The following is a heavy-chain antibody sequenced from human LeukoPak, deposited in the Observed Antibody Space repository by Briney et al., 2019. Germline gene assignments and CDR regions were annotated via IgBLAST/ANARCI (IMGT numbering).Heavy chain of an antibody. D-gene: IGHD4-17*01. V-gene: IGHV4-59*12. CDR3: VRAGDYGDTNWFDP. CDR2: IHYSGST. J-gene: IGHJ5*02. Sequence: SETLSLTCTVSGGSISSSYWSWIRQPPGKGLEWIGYIHYSGSTNYNPSLKSRATISVDTSKAHFSLKLSSVTAADTAVYYCVRAGDYGDTNWFDPWGQGTLVTVSS. CDR1: GGSISSSY.